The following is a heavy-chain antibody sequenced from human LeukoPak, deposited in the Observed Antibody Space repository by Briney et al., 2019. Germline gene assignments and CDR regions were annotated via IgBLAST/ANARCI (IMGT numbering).Heavy chain of an antibody. Sequence: GGSLRLSCAASGFTFSSYSMNWVRQAPGMGLEWVSSISSSSSYIYYADSVKGRFTISRDNAKNSLYLQMNSLRAEDTAVYYCASLTMVRGVRRYYWGQGALVTVSS. V-gene: IGHV3-21*01. J-gene: IGHJ4*02. CDR2: ISSSSSYI. CDR1: GFTFSSYS. D-gene: IGHD3-10*01. CDR3: ASLTMVRGVRRYY.